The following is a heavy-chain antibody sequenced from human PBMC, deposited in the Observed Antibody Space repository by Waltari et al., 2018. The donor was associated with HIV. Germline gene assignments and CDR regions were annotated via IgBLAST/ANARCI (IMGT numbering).Heavy chain of an antibody. CDR3: ARVREEQCLVPEFYYFAMDV. CDR1: GYTLTGYN. D-gene: IGHD6-19*01. J-gene: IGHJ6*02. V-gene: IGHV1-2*02. Sequence: QVHLMQSGAEVKKSGARVQVSCKAYGYTLTGYNLHWVRQAPGQGLEWMAWINSNGGGTNYAEKVQGRVTVTRDTSINTAYMELSSLRSDDTAVYYCARVREEQCLVPEFYYFAMDVWGQGTTVTVSS. CDR2: INSNGGGT.